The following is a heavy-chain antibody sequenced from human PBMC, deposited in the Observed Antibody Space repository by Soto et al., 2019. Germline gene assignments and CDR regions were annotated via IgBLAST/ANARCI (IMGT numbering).Heavy chain of an antibody. CDR1: GGPVGYTSFY. CDR3: ATLPPRIVVSLLPIPT. J-gene: IGHJ5*02. V-gene: IGHV4-39*07. D-gene: IGHD2-21*01. Sequence: SETLSLTCDVSGGPVGYTSFYWGWLRQSPGKGLEWIGSVHHSVTTYYNPSLKGRVTISMDTSKNQFSLRLRYVTAADTAVYYCATLPPRIVVSLLPIPTWGQGIVVTVSS. CDR2: VHHSVTT.